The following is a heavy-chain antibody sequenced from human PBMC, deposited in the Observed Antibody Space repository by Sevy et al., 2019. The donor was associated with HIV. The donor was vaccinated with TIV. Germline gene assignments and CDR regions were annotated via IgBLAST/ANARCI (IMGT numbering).Heavy chain of an antibody. V-gene: IGHV3-66*01. J-gene: IGHJ4*02. CDR1: GFSVSDND. D-gene: IGHD2-21*02. CDR2: MYHGGSI. CDR3: ARFSGLLRDF. Sequence: GGSLRLSCAASGFSVSDNDMNWVRQAPGKGLEWVSLMYHGGSILYADSVRGRFFTSRDKSKNTLYLQMNSLRGEDTAVYYCARFSGLLRDFWGQGTLVTVSS.